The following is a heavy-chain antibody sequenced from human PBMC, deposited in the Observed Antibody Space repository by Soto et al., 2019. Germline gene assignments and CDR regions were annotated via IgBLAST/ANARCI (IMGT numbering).Heavy chain of an antibody. Sequence: QLQLQESGPGLVKPSETLSLTCTVSGGSISSSSYYWGWIRQPPGKGLEWIGSIYYSGSTYYNPSLKSRVTISVDTSKNQFSLKLSSVTAADTAVYYCARSVFTVAKPGSSFDYWGQGTLVTVSS. CDR3: ARSVFTVAKPGSSFDY. J-gene: IGHJ4*02. CDR2: IYYSGST. CDR1: GGSISSSSYY. D-gene: IGHD1-26*01. V-gene: IGHV4-39*01.